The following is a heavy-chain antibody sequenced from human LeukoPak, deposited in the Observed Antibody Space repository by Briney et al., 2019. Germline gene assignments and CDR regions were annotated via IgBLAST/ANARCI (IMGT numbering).Heavy chain of an antibody. D-gene: IGHD3-22*01. J-gene: IGHJ4*02. CDR2: IYYSGST. CDR3: AGERIDSSGYYLDY. Sequence: PSETLSLTCTVSGGSISSYYWSWIRQPPGKGLEWIGYIYYSGSTNYNPSLKSRVTISVDTSKNQFSLKLSSVTAADTAVYYCAGERIDSSGYYLDYWGQGTLVTVSS. CDR1: GGSISSYY. V-gene: IGHV4-59*12.